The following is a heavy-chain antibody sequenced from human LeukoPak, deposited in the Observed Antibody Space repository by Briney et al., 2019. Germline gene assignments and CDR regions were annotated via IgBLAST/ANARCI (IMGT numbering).Heavy chain of an antibody. V-gene: IGHV3-73*01. D-gene: IGHD2-21*01. CDR3: TRQIPTPTYYFDY. CDR2: IRSKANSYAT. CDR1: GFTFSNAW. Sequence: PGGSLRLSCAASGFTFSNAWMSWVRQAPGKGLEWVGRIRSKANSYATAYAASVKGRLTISRDDSKNTAYLQMNSLKTEDTAVYYCTRQIPTPTYYFDYWGQGTLVTVSS. J-gene: IGHJ4*02.